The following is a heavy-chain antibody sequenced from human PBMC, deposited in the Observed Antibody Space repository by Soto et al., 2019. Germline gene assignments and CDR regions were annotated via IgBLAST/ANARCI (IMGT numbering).Heavy chain of an antibody. CDR3: ARTPLAAAGMGEHFDY. CDR2: IIPIFGTA. D-gene: IGHD6-13*01. V-gene: IGHV1-69*01. CDR1: GGTFSSYA. Sequence: QVQLVQSGAEVKKPGSSVKVSCKASGGTFSSYAISWVRQAPGQGLEWMGGIIPIFGTANYAQKFQGRVTITADESTSTAYLELSSLRSEDTAVYYCARTPLAAAGMGEHFDYWGQGTLVTVSS. J-gene: IGHJ4*02.